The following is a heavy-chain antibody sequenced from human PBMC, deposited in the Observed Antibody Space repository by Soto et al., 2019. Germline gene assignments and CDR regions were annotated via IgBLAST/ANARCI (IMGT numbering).Heavy chain of an antibody. Sequence: QITLKESGPTLVKPTQTLTLTCTFSGFSLTTSGVGVGWIRQPPGKALEWLALIYWDDDKRYSPSLKSRLTITTDTSKHPVVLTMTNMDPVDTATYYCAHGRLVIDPYYDYGMDVWGQGTTVTVS. J-gene: IGHJ6*02. CDR1: GFSLTTSGVG. CDR3: AHGRLVIDPYYDYGMDV. V-gene: IGHV2-5*02. CDR2: IYWDDDK. D-gene: IGHD3-9*01.